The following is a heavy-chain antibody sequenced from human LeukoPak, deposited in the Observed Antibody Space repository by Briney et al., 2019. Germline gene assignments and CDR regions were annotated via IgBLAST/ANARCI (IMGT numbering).Heavy chain of an antibody. J-gene: IGHJ4*02. CDR2: INEGGNEK. CDR1: GFTFTSYA. CDR3: ARHPNSNWDY. V-gene: IGHV3-7*03. D-gene: IGHD6-13*01. Sequence: SGGSLRLSCAASGFTFTSYAMNWVRQVPGKGLEWVININEGGNEKNYVDSVKGRFTASRDNAQNSLYLQMNSLRVEDTAVYYCARHPNSNWDYWGQGTLVTVSS.